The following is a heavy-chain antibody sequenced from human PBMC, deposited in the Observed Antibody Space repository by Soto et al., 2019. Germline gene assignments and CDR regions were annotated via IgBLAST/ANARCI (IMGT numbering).Heavy chain of an antibody. CDR2: ISSTSTFM. V-gene: IGHV3-21*01. CDR1: GFIFSSNT. J-gene: IGHJ6*02. Sequence: GGSLRLSCAASGFIFSSNTMTGVRQAPGKGLEWVSSISSTSTFMYYADSVKGRFTISRDNAKNTVYLQVNSLRVEDTAVYYCAREKYDFWSGYHEGLGYAGLDVWGQGTTVTVSS. D-gene: IGHD3-3*01. CDR3: AREKYDFWSGYHEGLGYAGLDV.